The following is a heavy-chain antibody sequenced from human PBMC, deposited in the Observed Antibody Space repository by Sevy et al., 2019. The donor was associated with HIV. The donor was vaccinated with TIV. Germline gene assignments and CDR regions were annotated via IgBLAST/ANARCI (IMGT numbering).Heavy chain of an antibody. D-gene: IGHD3-10*01. Sequence: GWSLRLSCAASGFTFSSYAMHWVRQAPGKGLEWVAVISYDGSNKYYADSVKGRFTISRDNSKNTLYLQMNSLRAEDTAVYYCARRGYYGSGSYYSGYYGMDVWGQGTTVTVSS. CDR2: ISYDGSNK. J-gene: IGHJ6*02. CDR3: ARRGYYGSGSYYSGYYGMDV. CDR1: GFTFSSYA. V-gene: IGHV3-30-3*01.